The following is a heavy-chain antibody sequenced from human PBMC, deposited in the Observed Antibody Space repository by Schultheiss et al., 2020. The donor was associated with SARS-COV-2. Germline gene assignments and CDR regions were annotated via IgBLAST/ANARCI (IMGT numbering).Heavy chain of an antibody. CDR1: GGSISRGGNS. D-gene: IGHD1-26*01. CDR2: IYHSGSI. Sequence: SQTLSLTCVVSGGSISRGGNSWGWIRQPPGKGLEWMGYIYHSGSIYYNPSLKSRVTISVDKSKNQFSLKLSSVTAADTAVYYCGAVIVGAEINYWGQGTLVTVSS. J-gene: IGHJ4*02. V-gene: IGHV4-30-2*01. CDR3: GAVIVGAEINY.